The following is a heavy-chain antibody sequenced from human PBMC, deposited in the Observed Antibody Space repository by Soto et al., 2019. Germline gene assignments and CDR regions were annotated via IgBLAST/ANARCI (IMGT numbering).Heavy chain of an antibody. CDR2: MNPNSGNT. CDR3: ARGMGASGSGSYSPYYYYGMDV. V-gene: IGHV1-8*01. Sequence: ASVNVSCKASGYTFTSYDINWVRQATGQGLEWMGWMNPNSGNTGYAQKFQGRVTMTRNTSISTAYMELSSLRSEETAVYYCARGMGASGSGSYSPYYYYGMDVWGQGTTVTVSS. J-gene: IGHJ6*02. D-gene: IGHD3-10*01. CDR1: GYTFTSYD.